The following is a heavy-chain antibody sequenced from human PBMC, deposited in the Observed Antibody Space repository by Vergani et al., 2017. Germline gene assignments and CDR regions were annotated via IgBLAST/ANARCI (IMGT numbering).Heavy chain of an antibody. D-gene: IGHD6-13*01. CDR1: GFTFSSYW. CDR2: IKQDGSEK. J-gene: IGHJ3*02. V-gene: IGHV3-7*01. CDR3: ARDRDSSSWSYAFDI. Sequence: EVQLVESGGGLVQPGGSLRLSCAASGFTFSSYWMSWVRQAPGKGLEWVANIKQDGSEKYYVDSVKGRFTISRDNAKNSLYLQMNSLRAEDTAVYYCARDRDSSSWSYAFDIWGQGTMVTVSS.